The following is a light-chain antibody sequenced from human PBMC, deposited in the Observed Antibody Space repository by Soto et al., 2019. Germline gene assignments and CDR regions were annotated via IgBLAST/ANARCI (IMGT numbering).Light chain of an antibody. J-gene: IGKJ2*01. CDR2: RAS. CDR1: QSISTW. CDR3: QQYNTDSHT. V-gene: IGKV1-5*03. Sequence: DIPMTQSPSTLSASVGDRVTITCRASQSISTWLAWYQQKPGKAPKLLIYRASALERGVPSRFTGSGSGTEFTLTISRLQPGDFAIYFCQQYNTDSHTFGQGTKLEIK.